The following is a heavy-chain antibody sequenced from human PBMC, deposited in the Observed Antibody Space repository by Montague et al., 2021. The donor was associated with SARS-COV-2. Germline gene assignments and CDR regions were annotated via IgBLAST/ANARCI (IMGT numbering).Heavy chain of an antibody. CDR1: GGSISNYY. CDR2: IYARGNT. D-gene: IGHD3-10*01. V-gene: IGHV4-4*07. CDR3: ARDRPRSYYYDSGIYTWGGYGMDV. Sequence: SETLSLTCTVSGGSISNYYWSWIRQPAGKGLEGIGGIYARGNTNYNPSLKSQVTMSVETSKNKFSLKRSSVTAADTAVYYCARDRPRSYYYDSGIYTWGGYGMDVWGQGTTVTVSS. J-gene: IGHJ6*02.